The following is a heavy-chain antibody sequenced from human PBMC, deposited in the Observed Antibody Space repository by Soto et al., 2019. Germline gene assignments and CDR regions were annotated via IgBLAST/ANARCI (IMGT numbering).Heavy chain of an antibody. CDR1: GGTLSGYY. Sequence: PSETLSLTCTVTGGTLSGYYWTWIRQSAGGGLEWIGRIYSSGRTNYNPSLKSRVTISLDTSMSHFSLRLRSVSAADTAVYYCAKGQRFSDWFDPWGQGTLVTVSS. D-gene: IGHD3-3*01. J-gene: IGHJ5*02. V-gene: IGHV4-4*07. CDR3: AKGQRFSDWFDP. CDR2: IYSSGRT.